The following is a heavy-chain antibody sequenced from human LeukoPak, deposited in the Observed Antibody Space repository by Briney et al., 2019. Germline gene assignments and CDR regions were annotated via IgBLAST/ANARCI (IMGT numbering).Heavy chain of an antibody. CDR2: INPNSGGT. V-gene: IGHV1-2*02. J-gene: IGHJ4*02. Sequence: ASVKVSCKASGYTFTGYYMHWVRQAPGQGLEWMGWINPNSGGTNYAQKFQGRVTMTRDTSISTAYMELSRLRSDHTAVYYCARVAPYGSGSYVDYWGQGTLVTVSS. CDR1: GYTFTGYY. D-gene: IGHD3-10*01. CDR3: ARVAPYGSGSYVDY.